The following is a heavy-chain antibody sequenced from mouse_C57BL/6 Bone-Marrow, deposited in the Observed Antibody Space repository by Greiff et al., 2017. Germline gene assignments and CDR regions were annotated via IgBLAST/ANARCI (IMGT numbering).Heavy chain of an antibody. CDR3: ARRLTGTEEGFDY. CDR2: IYPGGGDT. V-gene: IGHV1-80*01. CDR1: GYAFSSYW. D-gene: IGHD4-1*01. Sequence: QVQLQQSGAELVKPGASVKISCKASGYAFSSYWMNWVKQRPGQGLEWIGQIYPGGGDTNYNGKFKGKATLTADKSSSTAYMQLSSLTSEDSAVYFCARRLTGTEEGFDYWGQGTTLTVSS. J-gene: IGHJ2*01.